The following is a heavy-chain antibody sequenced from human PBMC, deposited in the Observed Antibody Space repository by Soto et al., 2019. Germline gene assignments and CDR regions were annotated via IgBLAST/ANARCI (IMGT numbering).Heavy chain of an antibody. CDR2: IYHSGST. D-gene: IGHD1-7*01. CDR1: GGSISSGGYS. CDR3: ARTESGTFDP. J-gene: IGHJ5*02. V-gene: IGHV4-30-2*01. Sequence: SETLSLTCAVSGGSISSGGYSWSCIRQPPGKGLEWIGYIYHSGSTYYNPSLKSRVTISVDRSKNQFSLKLSSVTAADTAVYYCARTESGTFDPWGQGTLVTVSS.